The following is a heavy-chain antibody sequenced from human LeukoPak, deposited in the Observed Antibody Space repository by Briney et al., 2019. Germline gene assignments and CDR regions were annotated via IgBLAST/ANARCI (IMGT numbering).Heavy chain of an antibody. V-gene: IGHV1-18*01. CDR3: ARDRSCSSTSCYAVSEYYYYMDV. Sequence: ASVKVSCKASGYTFTNYGISWVRQAPGQGLEWMGWISAYNGNTNYAQKLQGRVTMTTDTSTSTAYMELRSLRSDDTAVYYCARDRSCSSTSCYAVSEYYYYMDVWGKGTTVTVSS. CDR2: ISAYNGNT. J-gene: IGHJ6*03. CDR1: GYTFTNYG. D-gene: IGHD2-2*01.